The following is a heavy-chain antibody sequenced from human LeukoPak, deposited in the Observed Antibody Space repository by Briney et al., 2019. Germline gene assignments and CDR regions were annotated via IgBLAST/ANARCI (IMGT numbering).Heavy chain of an antibody. Sequence: GGSLRLSCAASGFTFSSYAMSWVRQPPGKGLEWVSYISSSSSTIYYADSVKGRFTISRDNARNSLYLQMDSLRDEDTAVYYCARSPPFAYYFDFWGQGTLVTVSS. CDR2: ISSSSSTI. D-gene: IGHD2-21*01. V-gene: IGHV3-48*02. CDR1: GFTFSSYA. J-gene: IGHJ4*02. CDR3: ARSPPFAYYFDF.